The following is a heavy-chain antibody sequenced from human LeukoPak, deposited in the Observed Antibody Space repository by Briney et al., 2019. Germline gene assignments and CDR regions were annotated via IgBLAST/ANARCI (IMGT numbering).Heavy chain of an antibody. Sequence: SETLSLTCTVSGGSISSGDYYWSWIRQPPGKGLEWIGYIYYSGSTYYNPSLKSRVTISVDTSKTQFSLKLSSVTAADTAVYYCARAPRPSIAAAGTPLDYWGQGTLVTVSS. CDR1: GGSISSGDYY. V-gene: IGHV4-30-4*08. D-gene: IGHD6-13*01. CDR2: IYYSGST. J-gene: IGHJ4*02. CDR3: ARAPRPSIAAAGTPLDY.